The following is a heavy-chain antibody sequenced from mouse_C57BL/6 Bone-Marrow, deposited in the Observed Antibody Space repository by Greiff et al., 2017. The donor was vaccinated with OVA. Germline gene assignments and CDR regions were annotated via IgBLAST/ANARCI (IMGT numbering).Heavy chain of an antibody. CDR1: GYTFTGYW. J-gene: IGHJ3*01. CDR3: ARKGNYYGSSPFAY. D-gene: IGHD1-1*01. CDR2: ILPGSGST. V-gene: IGHV1-9*01. Sequence: VKLQESGAELMKPGASVKLSCKATGYTFTGYWIEWVKQRPGHGLEWIGEILPGSGSTNYNEKFKGKATFTADTYSNTAYMQLSSLTTEDSAIYYCARKGNYYGSSPFAYWGQGTLVTVSA.